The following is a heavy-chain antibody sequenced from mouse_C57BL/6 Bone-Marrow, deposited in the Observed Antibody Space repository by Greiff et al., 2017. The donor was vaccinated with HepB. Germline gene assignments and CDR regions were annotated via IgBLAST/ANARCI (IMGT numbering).Heavy chain of an antibody. CDR1: GFNIKDDY. D-gene: IGHD2-3*01. V-gene: IGHV14-4*01. CDR3: TTIYDRYYSRRVVDAMDY. J-gene: IGHJ4*01. Sequence: EVQLQQSGAELVRPGASVKLSCTASGFNIKDDYMHWVKQRPEQGLEWIGWIDPENGDTEYASKFQGKATITADTSSNTAYLQLSSLTSEDTAVYYCTTIYDRYYSRRVVDAMDYWGQGTSVTVSS. CDR2: IDPENGDT.